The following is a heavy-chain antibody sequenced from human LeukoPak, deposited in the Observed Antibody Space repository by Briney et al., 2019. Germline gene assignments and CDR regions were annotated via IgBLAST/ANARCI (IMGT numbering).Heavy chain of an antibody. CDR1: GGSISSYY. CDR2: IYYSGST. V-gene: IGHV4-59*08. Sequence: KPSETLSLTCTASGGSISSYYWSWIRQPPGKGLEWIGYIYYSGSTNYNPSLKSRVTISVDTSKNQFSLKLSSVTAADTAVYYCARRAGYCSGGSCYHLYAFDIWGQGTMVTVSS. J-gene: IGHJ3*02. CDR3: ARRAGYCSGGSCYHLYAFDI. D-gene: IGHD2-15*01.